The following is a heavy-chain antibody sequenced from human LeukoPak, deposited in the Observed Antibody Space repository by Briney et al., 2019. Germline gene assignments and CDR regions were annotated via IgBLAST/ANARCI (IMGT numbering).Heavy chain of an antibody. CDR3: ARDLVEMATIFSR. V-gene: IGHV3-21*01. D-gene: IGHD5-12*01. Sequence: PGGSLRLSCAASGFTFSSYSMNWVRQAPGKGLEWVSSISSSSSYIYYADSVKGRFTISRDNAKNSLYLQMNSLRAEDTAAYYCARDLVEMATIFSRWGQGTLVTVSS. J-gene: IGHJ4*02. CDR2: ISSSSSYI. CDR1: GFTFSSYS.